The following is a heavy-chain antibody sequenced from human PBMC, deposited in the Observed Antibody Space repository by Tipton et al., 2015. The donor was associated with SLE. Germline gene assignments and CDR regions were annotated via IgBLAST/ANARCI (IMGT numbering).Heavy chain of an antibody. D-gene: IGHD6-13*01. J-gene: IGHJ1*01. CDR3: AKEYSSSWNRAEYFQH. Sequence: SLRLSCAASGLTFSSYGMHWVRQAPGKGLEWVAVIWYDGSNKYYADSVKGRFTISRDNSKNTLYLQMNSLRAEDTAVYYCAKEYSSSWNRAEYFQHWGQGTLVTVSS. V-gene: IGHV3-33*06. CDR1: GLTFSSYG. CDR2: IWYDGSNK.